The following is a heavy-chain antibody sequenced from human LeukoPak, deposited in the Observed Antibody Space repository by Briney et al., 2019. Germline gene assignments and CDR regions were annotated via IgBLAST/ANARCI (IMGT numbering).Heavy chain of an antibody. CDR3: ATATRVVVAATLGSYYYYYGMDV. CDR2: IYYSGST. CDR1: GGSISSYY. V-gene: IGHV4-59*12. D-gene: IGHD2-15*01. J-gene: IGHJ6*02. Sequence: SETLSLTCTVSGGSISSYYWSWLRQPPGKGLEWIGYIYYSGSTNYNPSLKSRVTISVDTSKNQFSLKLSSVTAADTAVYYCATATRVVVAATLGSYYYYYGMDVWGQGTTVTVSS.